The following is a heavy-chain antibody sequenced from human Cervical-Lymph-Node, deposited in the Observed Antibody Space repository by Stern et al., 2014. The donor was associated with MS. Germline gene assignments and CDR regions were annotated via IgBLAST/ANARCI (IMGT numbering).Heavy chain of an antibody. CDR2: ISGYNGNT. CDR3: ARFYYDKSFDI. CDR1: GYTLISHD. V-gene: IGHV1-18*01. Sequence: QVPLVQSGAEAKKTGASVKVSCKASGYTLISHDITWVRQAPGQGLEWMGWISGYNGNTKYTQSLQGRVTMTTNTSTSTAYMELRSLRSDDTAMYYCARFYYDKSFDIWGQGTMVTVSS. D-gene: IGHD3-22*01. J-gene: IGHJ3*02.